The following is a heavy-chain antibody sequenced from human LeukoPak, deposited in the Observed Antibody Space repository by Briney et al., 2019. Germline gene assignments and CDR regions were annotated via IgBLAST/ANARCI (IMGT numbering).Heavy chain of an antibody. CDR1: GFTFSDDW. J-gene: IGHJ4*02. CDR2: INTDTRGT. V-gene: IGHV3-74*01. CDR3: ARAGAYRFDY. D-gene: IGHD3-16*01. Sequence: GGSLRLSCAASGFTFSDDWMHWVRQAPGKGLVWVSIINTDTRGTYYADSVKGRFTISRDNAKNTLYLQMNSLRAEDTAVYYCARAGAYRFDYWGQGTLVTVSS.